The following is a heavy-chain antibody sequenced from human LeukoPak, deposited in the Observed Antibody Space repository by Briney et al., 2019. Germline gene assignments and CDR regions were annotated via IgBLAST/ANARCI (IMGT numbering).Heavy chain of an antibody. CDR2: ISGSGGST. J-gene: IGHJ4*02. CDR3: AKQRSGIVVVPFDY. CDR1: GFTFSSYA. V-gene: IGHV3-23*01. Sequence: GGTLRLSCAASGFTFSSYAMSWVRQAPGKGLEWVSAISGSGGSTYYADSVKGRFTISRDNSKNTLYLQMNSLRAEDTAVYYCAKQRSGIVVVPFDYRGQGTLVTVSS. D-gene: IGHD3-22*01.